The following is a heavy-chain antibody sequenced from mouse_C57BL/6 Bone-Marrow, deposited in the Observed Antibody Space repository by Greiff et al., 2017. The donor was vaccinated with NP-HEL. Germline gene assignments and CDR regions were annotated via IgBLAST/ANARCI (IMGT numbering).Heavy chain of an antibody. D-gene: IGHD1-1*01. CDR3: ARHYYYGSLFDY. V-gene: IGHV5-9*01. CDR2: ISGGGGNT. Sequence: EVNVVESGGGLVKPGGSLKLSCAASGFTFSSYTMSWVRQTPEKRLEWVATISGGGGNTYYPDSVKGRFTISRDNAKNTLYLQMSSLRSEDTALYYCARHYYYGSLFDYWGQGTTLTVSS. CDR1: GFTFSSYT. J-gene: IGHJ2*01.